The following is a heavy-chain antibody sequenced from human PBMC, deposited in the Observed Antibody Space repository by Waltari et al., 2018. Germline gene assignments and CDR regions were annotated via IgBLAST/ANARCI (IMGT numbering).Heavy chain of an antibody. V-gene: IGHV3-33*01. CDR1: GFTFSSYG. CDR2: IWYDGSNK. Sequence: QVQLVESGGGVVQPGRSLRLSCAASGFTFSSYGMHWVRQAPGKGLEWVAVIWYDGSNKYYVDSVKGRFTISRDNSKNTLYLQMNSLRAEDTAVYYCASGLGYMDYWGQGTLVTVSS. CDR3: ASGLGYMDY. J-gene: IGHJ4*02. D-gene: IGHD1-1*01.